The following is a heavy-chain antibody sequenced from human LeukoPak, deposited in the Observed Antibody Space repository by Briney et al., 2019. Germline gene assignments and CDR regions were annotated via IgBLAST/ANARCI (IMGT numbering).Heavy chain of an antibody. CDR1: GGSFSGYY. Sequence: SETLSLTCAVYGGSFSGYYWSWIRQPPGKGLEWTGEINHSGSTNYNPSLKSRVTISVDTSKNQYSLKLSSVTAADTAVYYCARLNLGYCSGGSCYPYYYYGMDVWGQGTTVTVSS. V-gene: IGHV4-34*01. D-gene: IGHD2-15*01. CDR3: ARLNLGYCSGGSCYPYYYYGMDV. J-gene: IGHJ6*02. CDR2: INHSGST.